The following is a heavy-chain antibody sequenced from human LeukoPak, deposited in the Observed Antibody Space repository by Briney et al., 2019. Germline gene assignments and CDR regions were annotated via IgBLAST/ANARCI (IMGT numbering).Heavy chain of an antibody. V-gene: IGHV1-69*06. CDR3: AAFREERYGSGYYFDC. CDR2: IIPIFGTA. Sequence: SVKVSCKASGGTCSSYAISWVRQAPGQGLEWMGGIIPIFGTANYAQKFQGRVTITADKSTSTAYMELSSLRSEDTAVYYCAAFREERYGSGYYFDCWGQGTLVTVSS. J-gene: IGHJ4*02. CDR1: GGTCSSYA. D-gene: IGHD3-10*01.